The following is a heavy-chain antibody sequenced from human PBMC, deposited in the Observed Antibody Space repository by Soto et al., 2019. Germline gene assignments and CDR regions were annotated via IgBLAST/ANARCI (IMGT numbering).Heavy chain of an antibody. Sequence: QVQLQESGPGLVKPSQTLSLTCTVSGGSISSGGYSWSWIRQQPGKGLEWIGYISYSGSTYYNPSLTSRVTISVDTSKNQFSLKLSSVTAADTAVYYCARGVLHWGQGTLITVSS. CDR1: GGSISSGGYS. V-gene: IGHV4-31*03. CDR2: ISYSGST. D-gene: IGHD1-26*01. J-gene: IGHJ4*02. CDR3: ARGVLH.